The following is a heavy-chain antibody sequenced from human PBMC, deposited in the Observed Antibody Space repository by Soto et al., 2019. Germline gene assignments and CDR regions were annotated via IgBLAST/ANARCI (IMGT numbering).Heavy chain of an antibody. CDR3: ARGTYPRDSGWYY. V-gene: IGHV3-9*01. CDR1: GFTFDDYA. J-gene: IGHJ4*02. D-gene: IGHD6-19*01. Sequence: EVQLVESGGDLVQPGRSLRLSCAASGFTFDDYAMHWVRQAPGKGLEWVSGISWNSGRIGYADSVKGRFTISRDNAKNSLYLQMNSLRAEDTALYYCARGTYPRDSGWYYWGQGTLVTVSS. CDR2: ISWNSGRI.